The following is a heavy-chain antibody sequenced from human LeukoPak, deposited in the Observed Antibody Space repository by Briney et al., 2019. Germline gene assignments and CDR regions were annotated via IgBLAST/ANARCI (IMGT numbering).Heavy chain of an antibody. Sequence: GGSLRLSCAASGFTFSSYAMSWVRQAPGKGLEWVAHISDGGSNTYYADSVKGRFTISRDNSKNTLYLQMNSLRAEDTAVYYCAKDEPGYYDSSGYQLDYWGQGTLVTVSS. D-gene: IGHD3-22*01. CDR1: GFTFSSYA. CDR3: AKDEPGYYDSSGYQLDY. CDR2: ISDGGSNT. J-gene: IGHJ4*02. V-gene: IGHV3-23*01.